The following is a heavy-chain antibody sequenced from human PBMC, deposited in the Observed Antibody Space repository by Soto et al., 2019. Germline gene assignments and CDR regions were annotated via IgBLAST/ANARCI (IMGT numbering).Heavy chain of an antibody. Sequence: EVQLVESEGGSVQPGGSLRLSCAASGFTFSSYCMYWVRQAPGKGLVWVSRIDNDGGTTNYADSVKGRFTISRDNAKNKMYLPMNSLRAEDTAVYYCTRGYYGPDYWGQGTLVTVSS. CDR1: GFTFSSYC. J-gene: IGHJ4*02. V-gene: IGHV3-74*01. CDR3: TRGYYGPDY. D-gene: IGHD3-10*01. CDR2: IDNDGGTT.